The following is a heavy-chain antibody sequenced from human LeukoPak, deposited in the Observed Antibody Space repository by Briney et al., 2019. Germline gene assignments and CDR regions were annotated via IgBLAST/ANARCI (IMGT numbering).Heavy chain of an antibody. D-gene: IGHD5-18*01. J-gene: IGHJ4*02. Sequence: GASVKVSCKASGGTFSSYAISWVRQAPGQGLEWMGGIIPIFGTANYAQKFQGRVTITADESTSTVYMELSSLRSEDTAVYYCARRMGTAMAAMGIDYWGQGTLVTVSS. CDR2: IIPIFGTA. V-gene: IGHV1-69*13. CDR1: GGTFSSYA. CDR3: ARRMGTAMAAMGIDY.